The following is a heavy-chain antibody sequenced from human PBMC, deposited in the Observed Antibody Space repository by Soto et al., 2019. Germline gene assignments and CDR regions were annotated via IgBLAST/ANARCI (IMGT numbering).Heavy chain of an antibody. CDR3: AKAGFSSGWSPSYFDY. D-gene: IGHD6-19*01. CDR1: GFTFSSYA. V-gene: IGHV3-23*01. Sequence: EVQLLASGGGLVQPGRSLRLSCAASGFTFSSYAMNWVRQAPGKGLEWVSAMSGTGGSTYYADSVKGRFTISRDTSKNPLYLQMNSLRVEDTAVFYCAKAGFSSGWSPSYFDYWGQGTLVTVSS. CDR2: MSGTGGST. J-gene: IGHJ4*02.